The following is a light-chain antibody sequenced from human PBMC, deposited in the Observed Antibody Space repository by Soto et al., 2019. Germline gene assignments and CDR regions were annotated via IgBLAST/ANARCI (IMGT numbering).Light chain of an antibody. CDR1: QSVSSSY. Sequence: EIVLTQSPGTLSLSPGERATLSCRASQSVSSSYLAWYQQQPGQAPRLLIYGASSRATGIPDRFSGSGSGTDFTLTISRLEPEDFAVYYCQQYGRSPSTFGQGTKLEIK. CDR2: GAS. V-gene: IGKV3-20*01. CDR3: QQYGRSPST. J-gene: IGKJ2*01.